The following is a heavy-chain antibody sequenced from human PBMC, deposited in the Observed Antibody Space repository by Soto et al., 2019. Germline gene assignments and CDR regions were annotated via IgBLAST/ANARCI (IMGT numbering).Heavy chain of an antibody. Sequence: PSETLSLTCAVYGGSFSGYYWSWIRQPPGKGLEWIGEINHSGSTNYNPSLKSRVTISVDTSKNQFSLKLSSVTAADTAVYYCARRDSSGYYYGGYYFDYWGQGTLVTAPQ. V-gene: IGHV4-34*01. J-gene: IGHJ4*02. CDR3: ARRDSSGYYYGGYYFDY. D-gene: IGHD3-22*01. CDR2: INHSGST. CDR1: GGSFSGYY.